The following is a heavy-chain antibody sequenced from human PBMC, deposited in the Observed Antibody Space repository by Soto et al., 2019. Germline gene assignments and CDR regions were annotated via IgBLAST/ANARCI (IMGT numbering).Heavy chain of an antibody. CDR2: IYYIGNS. Sequence: SETLSLTCTVSGTSISNYYWNWIRQSPGKRLEWIGYIYYIGNSKYNPSLEGRVTMSLDTSKSQFSLKLTSVTAADTAVYYCARRRFGELSDFDYWGQGALVTVSS. CDR3: ARRRFGELSDFDY. CDR1: GTSISNYY. J-gene: IGHJ4*02. V-gene: IGHV4-59*08. D-gene: IGHD3-10*01.